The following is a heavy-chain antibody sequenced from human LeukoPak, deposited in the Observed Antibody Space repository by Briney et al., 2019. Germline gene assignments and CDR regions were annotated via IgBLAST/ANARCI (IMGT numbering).Heavy chain of an antibody. D-gene: IGHD1-20*01. CDR2: ISYSGST. J-gene: IGHJ4*02. Sequence: PSETLSLTCTVSGGSISGYYWSWIRQPPGKGLEWIGYISYSGSTNYNPALKSRVTISIDTSKNQFSLKLSSVTAADTAVYYCARVREYNWNLDYWGQGTLVTVSS. CDR1: GGSISGYY. CDR3: ARVREYNWNLDY. V-gene: IGHV4-59*01.